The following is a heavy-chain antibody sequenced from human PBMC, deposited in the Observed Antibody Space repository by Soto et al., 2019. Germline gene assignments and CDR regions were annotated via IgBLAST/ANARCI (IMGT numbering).Heavy chain of an antibody. CDR2: ISTTGSTV. V-gene: IGHV3-48*03. J-gene: IGHJ5*02. CDR1: GFTFSSYE. CDR3: AREHGYQVHSLYNWFDP. D-gene: IGHD2-2*01. Sequence: GGSLRLSCTASGFTFSSYEMNWVRQAPGKEPEWVSYISTTGSTVYYADSVRGRFTISRDNAKNSLYLQMHSLRADDTAVYYCAREHGYQVHSLYNWFDPWGQGTLVTVSS.